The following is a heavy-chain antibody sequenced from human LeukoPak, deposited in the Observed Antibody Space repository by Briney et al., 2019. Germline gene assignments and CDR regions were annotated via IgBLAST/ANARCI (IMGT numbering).Heavy chain of an antibody. CDR2: IGYNGEFI. J-gene: IGHJ4*02. CDR1: GFTFSTYA. Sequence: GGSLRLSCAASGFTFSTYAMTWVRQAPGKGLEWVSSIGYNGEFIWYADSVKGRFTISRDNSKNTVYLQMHGLRVEDTAVYYCANRERYSDARATDFDYWGQGTLVTVSS. D-gene: IGHD1-26*01. V-gene: IGHV3-23*01. CDR3: ANRERYSDARATDFDY.